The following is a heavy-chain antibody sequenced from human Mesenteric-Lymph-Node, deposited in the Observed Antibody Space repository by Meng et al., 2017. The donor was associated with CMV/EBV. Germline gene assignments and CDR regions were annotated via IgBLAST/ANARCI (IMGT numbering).Heavy chain of an antibody. Sequence: SCKASGGTFGTSAISWVRQAPGQGLEWMGGIIPTYGTANYAQKFQGRVTITADKSTSTAYMELSSLRSEDTAVYYCARDEGLFSYFDYWGQGTLVTVSS. V-gene: IGHV1-69*06. CDR3: ARDEGLFSYFDY. CDR2: IIPTYGTA. CDR1: GGTFGTSA. J-gene: IGHJ4*02. D-gene: IGHD2-21*01.